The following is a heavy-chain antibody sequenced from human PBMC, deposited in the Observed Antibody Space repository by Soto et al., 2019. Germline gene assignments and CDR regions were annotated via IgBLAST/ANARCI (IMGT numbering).Heavy chain of an antibody. Sequence: SETLSLTCAVSGGSISISNWWSCVRQPPGKGLEWIGEIYHSGSTNYHPSLKSRVTISVDKSKNQFSLKLTSLTAADTAVYYCARSITFDWLFFDNWGQGTLVTVSS. CDR3: ARSITFDWLFFDN. CDR2: IYHSGST. J-gene: IGHJ4*02. V-gene: IGHV4-4*02. CDR1: GGSISISNW. D-gene: IGHD3-9*01.